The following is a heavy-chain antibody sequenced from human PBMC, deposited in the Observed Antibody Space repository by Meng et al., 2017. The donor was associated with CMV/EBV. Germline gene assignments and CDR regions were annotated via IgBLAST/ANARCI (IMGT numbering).Heavy chain of an antibody. J-gene: IGHJ4*02. Sequence: GESLKISCAASGFTFDNYAMTWVRQAPGEGLEWVSGITGGGDRTSYAESVKGWFTVSRDNSKNTVYLQMRSLRVEDTAVYYCAKQISQLLLGGPGDFDYWGQGTLVTVSS. CDR2: ITGGGDRT. D-gene: IGHD2-2*01. CDR1: GFTFDNYA. V-gene: IGHV3-23*01. CDR3: AKQISQLLLGGPGDFDY.